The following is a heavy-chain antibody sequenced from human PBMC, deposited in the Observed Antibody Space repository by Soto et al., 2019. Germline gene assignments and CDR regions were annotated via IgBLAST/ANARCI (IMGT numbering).Heavy chain of an antibody. D-gene: IGHD3-22*01. Sequence: EVQLVESGGGLVKPGGSLRLSCAASGFTFSYYTMTWVRQAPGKGLEWVSSIRSDGNDKYYADSVKGRFTIARDNAKKSLYLHLNPLRADDTAVYYCAREADDSPVYWGQGTLVTVSS. J-gene: IGHJ4*02. CDR2: IRSDGNDK. CDR3: AREADDSPVY. CDR1: GFTFSYYT. V-gene: IGHV3-21*01.